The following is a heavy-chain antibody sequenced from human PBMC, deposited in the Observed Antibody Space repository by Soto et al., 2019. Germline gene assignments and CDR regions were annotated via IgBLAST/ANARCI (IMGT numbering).Heavy chain of an antibody. CDR3: ARLVPHDYGYYDWKGRFDY. CDR2: IYYSGST. J-gene: IGHJ4*02. V-gene: IGHV4-39*01. CDR1: GGSISSSSYY. Sequence: QLQLQESGPGLVKPSETLSLTCTVSGGSISSSSYYWGWIRQPPGKGLEWIGSIYYSGSTYYNPSLKSRVTISVDTSKNQFSLKLSSVTAADTAVYYCARLVPHDYGYYDWKGRFDYWGQGTLVTVSS. D-gene: IGHD4-17*01.